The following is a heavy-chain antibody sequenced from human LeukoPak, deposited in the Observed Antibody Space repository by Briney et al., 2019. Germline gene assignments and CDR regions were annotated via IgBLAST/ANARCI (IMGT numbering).Heavy chain of an antibody. CDR1: GFTFSTYG. J-gene: IGHJ4*02. Sequence: GRSLRLSCAASGFTFSTYGMHWVRQAPGKGLEWVAVISYDGSNKYYVDSVKGRFTISRDNSKNTLYLQMNSLRAEDTAVYYCARAQYYYDTSGYYLPYYFDYWGQGTLVTVSS. D-gene: IGHD3-22*01. CDR3: ARAQYYYDTSGYYLPYYFDY. CDR2: ISYDGSNK. V-gene: IGHV3-30*03.